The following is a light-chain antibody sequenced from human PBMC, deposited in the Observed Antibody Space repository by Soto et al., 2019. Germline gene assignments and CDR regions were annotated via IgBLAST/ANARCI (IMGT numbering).Light chain of an antibody. CDR1: QGIGSF. CDR2: SAS. CDR3: QQFNRYPPT. J-gene: IGKJ1*01. V-gene: IGKV1-9*01. Sequence: DIQLTQSPSFLSASVGDRVTITCRASQGIGSFLAWYQQKPGKAPRLLIYSASTLQSVVSFRFSGSGSGTECTLTISSLQSEDFATYYCQQFNRYPPTFGQGTKVEIK.